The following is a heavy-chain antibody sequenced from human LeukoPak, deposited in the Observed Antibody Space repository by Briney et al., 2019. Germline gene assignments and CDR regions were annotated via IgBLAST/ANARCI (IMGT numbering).Heavy chain of an antibody. D-gene: IGHD6-13*01. CDR1: GYTFTGYY. J-gene: IGHJ4*02. CDR3: ARSAGGDFDY. CDR2: ISPNSGGT. Sequence: SLKASCTASGYTFTGYYMHCVRQTPGQGLGWMRWISPNSGGTNYAQKCQGRGTMARETSISTAYMGLRRRRADDSAVYYCARSAGGDFDYWGQGTLVSVSS. V-gene: IGHV1-2*02.